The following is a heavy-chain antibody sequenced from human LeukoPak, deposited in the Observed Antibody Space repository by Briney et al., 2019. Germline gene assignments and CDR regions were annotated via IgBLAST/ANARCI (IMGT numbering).Heavy chain of an antibody. CDR2: VYSSGST. D-gene: IGHD2-15*01. Sequence: LETLSLTCTVSRGSINNYYWNWIRQPPGRGLEWIGFVYSSGSTNYNASLKSRVTISLDASKNQFSLKLSSVTAADTAVYYCAREQPPLGWFDYWGRGALVTVSS. CDR3: AREQPPLGWFDY. V-gene: IGHV4-59*01. CDR1: RGSINNYY. J-gene: IGHJ4*02.